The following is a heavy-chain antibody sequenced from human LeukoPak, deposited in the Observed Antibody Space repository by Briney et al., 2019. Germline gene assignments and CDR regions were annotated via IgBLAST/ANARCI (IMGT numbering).Heavy chain of an antibody. CDR1: GGTCSSYA. CDR2: IIPIFGTA. V-gene: IGHV1-69*01. Sequence: SVTVSRQASGGTCSSYAISWVRQAPGQGLEWMGGIIPIFGTANYAQKFQGRVTITADESTSTAYMELSSLRSEDTAVYYCASDHYDILTGYNKNNLDYWGQGTLVTVSS. D-gene: IGHD3-9*01. J-gene: IGHJ4*02. CDR3: ASDHYDILTGYNKNNLDY.